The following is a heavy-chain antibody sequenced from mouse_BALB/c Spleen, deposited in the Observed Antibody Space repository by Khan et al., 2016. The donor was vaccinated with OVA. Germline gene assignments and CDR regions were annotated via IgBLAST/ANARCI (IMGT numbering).Heavy chain of an antibody. CDR1: GFTFSSFA. D-gene: IGHD2-1*01. J-gene: IGHJ3*01. V-gene: IGHV5-9-3*01. CDR2: ISSVGTYT. Sequence: ELVESGGGLVKPGGSLKLSCAASGFTFSSFAMSWVRQIPEKRLEWVATISSVGTYTYYPDSVKGRFTISRDNAKSTLYLQMNSLRSEDTAMYYCANGNYGWFAYWGQGTLVSVSA. CDR3: ANGNYGWFAY.